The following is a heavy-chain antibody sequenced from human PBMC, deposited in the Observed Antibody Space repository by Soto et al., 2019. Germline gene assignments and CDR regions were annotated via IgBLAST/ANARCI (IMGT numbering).Heavy chain of an antibody. CDR1: GFTFSMYW. Sequence: VGSLRLSCAASGFTFSMYWMHWVRQVPGKGPEWVSRINDDGSSTNYADSVKGRFTISRDNAKNTLYLQMNDLRAEDTAVYYCTRGPRSTSTGTGAFWGQGTLVTVSS. J-gene: IGHJ4*02. CDR3: TRGPRSTSTGTGAF. V-gene: IGHV3-74*01. D-gene: IGHD1-1*01. CDR2: INDDGSST.